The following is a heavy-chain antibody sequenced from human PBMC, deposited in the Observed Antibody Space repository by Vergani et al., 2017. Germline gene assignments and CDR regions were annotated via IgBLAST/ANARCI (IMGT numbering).Heavy chain of an antibody. Sequence: QVQLVQSGAEVKKPGASVKVSCKASGYTFTSYDINWVRQAPGQGLEWMGRIIPILGIANYAQKFQGRVTITADKSTSTAYMELSSLRSEDTAVYYCARERGGTTVTTSYFDYWGQGTLVTVSS. CDR3: ARERGGTTVTTSYFDY. CDR2: IIPILGIA. CDR1: GYTFTSYD. D-gene: IGHD4-17*01. J-gene: IGHJ4*02. V-gene: IGHV1-69*09.